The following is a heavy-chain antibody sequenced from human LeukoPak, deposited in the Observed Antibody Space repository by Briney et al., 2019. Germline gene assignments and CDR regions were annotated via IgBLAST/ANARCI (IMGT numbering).Heavy chain of an antibody. D-gene: IGHD6-13*01. CDR1: GGTFSSYA. CDR3: ARVSIAAAGLLDY. CDR2: INPNSGGT. V-gene: IGHV1-2*06. J-gene: IGHJ4*02. Sequence: ASVKVSCKASGGTFSSYAISWVRQAPGQGLEWMGRINPNSGGTNYAQKFQGRVTMTRDTSISTAYMELSRLRSDDTAVYYCARVSIAAAGLLDYWGQGTLVTVSS.